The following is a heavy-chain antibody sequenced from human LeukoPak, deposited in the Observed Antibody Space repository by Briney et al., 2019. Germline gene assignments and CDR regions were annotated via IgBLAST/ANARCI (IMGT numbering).Heavy chain of an antibody. CDR2: IIDSGIST. CDR3: AKGSRGSYDY. J-gene: IGHJ4*02. D-gene: IGHD1-26*01. CDR1: GFTFNSYA. Sequence: GGSLTLSCAASGFTFNSYAMTWVRQAPDKGLEWVSSIIDSGISTYYGDSVKGRFTISRDNSKNTLYLQMNSLRAEDTAVYYCAKGSRGSYDYWGQGTLVTVSS. V-gene: IGHV3-23*01.